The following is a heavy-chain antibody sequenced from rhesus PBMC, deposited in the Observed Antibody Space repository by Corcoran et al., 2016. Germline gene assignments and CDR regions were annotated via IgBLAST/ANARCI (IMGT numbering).Heavy chain of an antibody. CDR1: GGSLSSSNW. CDR3: ARVGYSNYDYFDY. V-gene: IGHV4-65*01. CDR2: ISGSSGST. D-gene: IGHD4-23*01. Sequence: QVQLQESGPGLVKPSETLSLTCAVSGGSLSSSNWWSWIRQPPGKGREWIVYISGSSGSTDYNPSLKIRVTISTDTSKNQFSLKLSSVTAADTAVYYCARVGYSNYDYFDYWGQGVLVTVSS. J-gene: IGHJ4*01.